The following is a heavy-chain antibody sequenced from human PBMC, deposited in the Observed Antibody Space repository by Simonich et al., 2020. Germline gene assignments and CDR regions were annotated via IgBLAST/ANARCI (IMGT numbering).Heavy chain of an antibody. CDR3: ARDGGYMVRGVDAFDI. Sequence: QVQLVESGGGVVQPGRSLRLSCAASGFTFSSYGMHWVRRAPGEGTGLDAIIWYGGRKKYNAHSGKGRFTISRDNSKNTLYLQMNSRGAEDTAVYYCARDGGYMVRGVDAFDIWGQGTMVTVSS. J-gene: IGHJ3*02. CDR1: GFTFSSYG. D-gene: IGHD3-10*01. CDR2: IWYGGRKK. V-gene: IGHV3-33*01.